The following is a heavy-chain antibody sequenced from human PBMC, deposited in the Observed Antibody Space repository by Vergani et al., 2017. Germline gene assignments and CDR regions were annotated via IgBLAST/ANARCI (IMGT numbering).Heavy chain of an antibody. D-gene: IGHD6-19*01. J-gene: IGHJ4*02. CDR2: IYYSGST. CDR1: GGSISSSSYY. Sequence: QLQLQESGPGLVKPSETLSLTCTVSGGSISSSSYYWGWIRQPPGKGLEWIGSIYYSGSTYYNPSLKSRVTISVDTSKNQFSLKLSSVTAADTAVYYCARLRAVAGTYYVDYWGQGSLVTVSS. CDR3: ARLRAVAGTYYVDY. V-gene: IGHV4-39*01.